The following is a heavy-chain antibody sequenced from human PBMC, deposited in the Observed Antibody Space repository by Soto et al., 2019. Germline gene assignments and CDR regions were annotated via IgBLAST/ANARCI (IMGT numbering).Heavy chain of an antibody. CDR3: ASPEAYCGGDCYFYFDY. CDR1: GGTFSSYA. J-gene: IGHJ4*02. CDR2: IIPIFGTA. Sequence: SVKVSCKASGGTFSSYAISWVRQAPGQGLEWMGGIIPIFGTANYAQKFQGRVTITADESTSTAYMELSSLRSEDTAVYYCASPEAYCGGDCYFYFDYWGQGXLVTV. V-gene: IGHV1-69*13. D-gene: IGHD2-21*02.